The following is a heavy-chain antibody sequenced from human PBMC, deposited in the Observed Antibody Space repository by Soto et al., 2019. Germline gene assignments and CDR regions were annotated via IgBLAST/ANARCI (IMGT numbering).Heavy chain of an antibody. V-gene: IGHV3-15*07. J-gene: IGHJ4*02. CDR3: AADRCLNGVCYLGWW. CDR1: GVTFSNAW. Sequence: PGGSLRLSCAASGVTFSNAWMNWVRQAPGKGLEWVGRIKSKTDGGTTGYAAPVKGRFTISRDDSKNTLYLQMNSLETEDTAVYYCAADRCLNGVCYLGWWWGQATLVTVSS. CDR2: IKSKTDGGTT. D-gene: IGHD2-8*01.